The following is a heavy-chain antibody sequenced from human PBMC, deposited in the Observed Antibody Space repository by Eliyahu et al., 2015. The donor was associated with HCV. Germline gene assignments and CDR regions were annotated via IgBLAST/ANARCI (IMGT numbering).Heavy chain of an antibody. CDR2: IYPGDYDT. Sequence: EVQLVQSGAEVKKPGESLKISCKGFGYDFTGYWIGWVRQMPGKGXEXMGVIYPGDYDTRYSPSLEGRVTISADKSTTTAYLQWSSLRASDTAIYYCARRRDAYNDYWGQGTLVTVSP. D-gene: IGHD5-24*01. CDR3: ARRRDAYNDY. V-gene: IGHV5-51*01. CDR1: GYDFTGYW. J-gene: IGHJ4*02.